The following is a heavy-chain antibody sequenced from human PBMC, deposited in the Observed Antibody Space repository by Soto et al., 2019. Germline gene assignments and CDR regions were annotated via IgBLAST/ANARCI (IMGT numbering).Heavy chain of an antibody. CDR2: INTGNGNT. D-gene: IGHD6-13*01. V-gene: IGHV1-3*04. J-gene: IGHJ5*02. Sequence: QVQLVQSGAEVKKPGASVNVSCKASGYTFTTYSMHWVRQAPGPRLEWMGWINTGNGNTKYSQKFQGRVTITRDTSASTAYMELSSLRSEDTAVYYCARGPAAAALNNWFDPWGQGTLVTVSS. CDR3: ARGPAAAALNNWFDP. CDR1: GYTFTTYS.